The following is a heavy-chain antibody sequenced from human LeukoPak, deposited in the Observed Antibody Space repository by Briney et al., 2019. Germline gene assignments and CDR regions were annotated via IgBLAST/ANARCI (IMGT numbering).Heavy chain of an antibody. CDR3: AREGGYSSSPPFDY. CDR2: IYSGGST. Sequence: GGSLRLSCAASGFTVSSNYMSWVRQAPGKGLEWVSVIYSGGSTYYADSVKGRFTISRDNSKNTLYLQMNSLRAEDTAVYYCAREGGYSSSPPFDYWGQGTLVTVFS. CDR1: GFTVSSNY. D-gene: IGHD6-13*01. V-gene: IGHV3-66*02. J-gene: IGHJ4*02.